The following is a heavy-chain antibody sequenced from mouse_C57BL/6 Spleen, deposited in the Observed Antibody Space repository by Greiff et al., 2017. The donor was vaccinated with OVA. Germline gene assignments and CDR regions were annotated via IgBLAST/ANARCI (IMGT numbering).Heavy chain of an antibody. D-gene: IGHD2-3*01. Sequence: VQLQQSGPELVKPGASVKISCKASGYTFTDYYMNWVKQSHGKSLEWIGDINPNNGGTSYNQKFKGKATLTVDKSSSTAYMELRSLTSEDSAVYYCAIDGYSFAYWGQGTLVTVSA. J-gene: IGHJ3*01. V-gene: IGHV1-26*01. CDR2: INPNNGGT. CDR3: AIDGYSFAY. CDR1: GYTFTDYY.